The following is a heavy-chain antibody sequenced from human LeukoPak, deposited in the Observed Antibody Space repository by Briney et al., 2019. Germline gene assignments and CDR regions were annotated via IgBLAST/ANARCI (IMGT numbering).Heavy chain of an antibody. CDR1: GYIFTGYY. V-gene: IGHV1-46*01. D-gene: IGHD2-2*01. CDR3: ARDRGTNSVRLDY. CDR2: IDPSYNNI. J-gene: IGHJ4*02. Sequence: ASVKVSCKASGYIFTGYYIHWVRQAPGQGLEWMGMIDPSYNNINYAQKFQGRVTMTRDTSTSTVYMELSSLRSEDTAVYYCARDRGTNSVRLDYWGQGTLVTVSS.